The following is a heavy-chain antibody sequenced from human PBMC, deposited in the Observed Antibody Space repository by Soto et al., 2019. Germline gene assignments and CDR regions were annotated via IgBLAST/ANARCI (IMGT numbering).Heavy chain of an antibody. CDR2: IKQDGSEK. J-gene: IGHJ4*02. D-gene: IGHD5-18*01. CDR1: GFTVSSYW. CDR3: ASARRYSYVGYCDY. V-gene: IGHV3-7*03. Sequence: GGSLRLSCAASGFTVSSYWRSWVRQAPGKGMEWVANIKQDGSEKYDVDSVKGRFTIFRDNAKNTLYLQMNSLRAEDTAVYFCASARRYSYVGYCDYWGLGTLVTVSS.